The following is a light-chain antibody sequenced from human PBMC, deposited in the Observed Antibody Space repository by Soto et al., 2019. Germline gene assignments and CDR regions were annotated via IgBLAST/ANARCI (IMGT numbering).Light chain of an antibody. V-gene: IGLV3-21*04. CDR3: QVWDIISDHVV. Sequence: SYELTQPPSVSVAPGKTATITCGGNNIGGKSVNWFQQKPGQAPVLVISYDSDRPSGIPERFSGSNSENTATLTISRVEAGDEADYYCQVWDIISDHVVFAGGTKLTVL. J-gene: IGLJ2*01. CDR2: YDS. CDR1: NIGGKS.